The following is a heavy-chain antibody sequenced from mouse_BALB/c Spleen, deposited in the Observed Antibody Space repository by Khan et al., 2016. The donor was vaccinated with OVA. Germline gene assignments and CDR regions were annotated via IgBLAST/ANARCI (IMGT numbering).Heavy chain of an antibody. V-gene: IGHV5-12-1*01. D-gene: IGHD1-2*01. Sequence: EVQLVESGGGLVKPGGSLKLSCAASGFAFSSYDMSWVRQTPEKRLEWVAYISSGGGSTYYPDTVKGRFTISRDNAKNTLYLQMSSLKSEDTAMYYGARHFRNSLLPAWFAYWGQGTLVTVSA. CDR1: GFAFSSYD. J-gene: IGHJ3*01. CDR3: ARHFRNSLLPAWFAY. CDR2: ISSGGGST.